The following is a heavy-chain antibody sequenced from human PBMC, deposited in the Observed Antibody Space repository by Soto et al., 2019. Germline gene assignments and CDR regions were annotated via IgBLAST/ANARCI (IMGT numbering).Heavy chain of an antibody. CDR3: ARDSSSPGPLDY. CDR1: GGTFSSYD. D-gene: IGHD6-6*01. Sequence: QVQLVQSGAEVKKPGSSVKVSCKASGGTFSSYDISWVRQAAGQGLEWMGGIIPIFGTANYAQKFQGRVTITADESTSTAYMELSSLRSEDSAVYYCARDSSSPGPLDYWGQGTLVTVSS. J-gene: IGHJ4*02. V-gene: IGHV1-69*01. CDR2: IIPIFGTA.